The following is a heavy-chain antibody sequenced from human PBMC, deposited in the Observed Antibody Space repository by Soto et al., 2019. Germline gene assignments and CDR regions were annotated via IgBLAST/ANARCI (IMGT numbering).Heavy chain of an antibody. CDR1: GYSFTIYW. CDR2: IDPSDSYT. CDR3: ARPNTPGSSGSGENYYYYGMDV. D-gene: IGHD6-19*01. Sequence: PGESLKISCDGSGYSFTIYWISWVLQMPGKGLDWMWRIDPSDSYTNYSPSFQGHVTISADKSISTAYLQWSSLKASDTAMYYCARPNTPGSSGSGENYYYYGMDVWGQGTTVTVSS. J-gene: IGHJ6*02. V-gene: IGHV5-10-1*01.